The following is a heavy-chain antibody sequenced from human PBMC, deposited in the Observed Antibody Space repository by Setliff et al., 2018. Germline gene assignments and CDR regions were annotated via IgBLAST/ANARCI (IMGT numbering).Heavy chain of an antibody. D-gene: IGHD2-21*02. V-gene: IGHV3-23*01. CDR2: IGAGGDYT. Sequence: GGSLRLSCAASGFTVSSFSMHWVRQAPVKGLEWVASIGAGGDYTKYADSVRGRFTISRDSSKNTIYLQMNSLRAEDTAKYYCAKDPNGDFVGAFDSWGRGTLVTVSS. J-gene: IGHJ5*01. CDR3: AKDPNGDFVGAFDS. CDR1: GFTVSSFS.